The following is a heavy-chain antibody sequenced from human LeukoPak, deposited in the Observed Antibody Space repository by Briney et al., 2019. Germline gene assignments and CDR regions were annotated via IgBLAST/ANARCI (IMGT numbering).Heavy chain of an antibody. CDR3: ARPADYGSGTDSPTFDY. V-gene: IGHV4-34*01. CDR1: GGSFSGYY. J-gene: IGHJ4*02. CDR2: INHSGST. D-gene: IGHD3-10*01. Sequence: PSETLSLTCAVYGGSFSGYYWSWIRQPPGKGLEWIGEINHSGSTNYNPSLKSRVTVSVDTSKNQFSLKLSSVTAADTAVYYCARPADYGSGTDSPTFDYWGQGTLVTVSS.